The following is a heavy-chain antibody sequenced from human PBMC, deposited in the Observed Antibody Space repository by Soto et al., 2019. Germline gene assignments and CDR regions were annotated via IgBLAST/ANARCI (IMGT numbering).Heavy chain of an antibody. Sequence: SETLSLTCTVSGGSISSSSYYWGWIRQPPGKGLEWIGSIYYSGSTYYNPSLKSRVTISVDTSKNQFSLKLSSVTAADTAVYYCATRIAAAVKTGYYYGMDVWGQGTTVTVSS. CDR1: GGSISSSSYY. CDR2: IYYSGST. CDR3: ATRIAAAVKTGYYYGMDV. J-gene: IGHJ6*02. V-gene: IGHV4-39*01. D-gene: IGHD6-13*01.